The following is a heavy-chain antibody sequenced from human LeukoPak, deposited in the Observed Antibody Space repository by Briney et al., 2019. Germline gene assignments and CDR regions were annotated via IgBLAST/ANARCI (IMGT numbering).Heavy chain of an antibody. CDR2: INPNSGGT. CDR3: ARIRDGYNDAYDI. J-gene: IGHJ3*02. Sequence: ASVKVSCKASGYTFTGYYMHWVRQAPGQGLEWMGWINPNSGGTNYAQKFQGRVTMTSDTSARTVYMELSSLRSEDTAIYYCARIRDGYNDAYDIWGQGTMVTVSS. CDR1: GYTFTGYY. D-gene: IGHD5-24*01. V-gene: IGHV1-2*02.